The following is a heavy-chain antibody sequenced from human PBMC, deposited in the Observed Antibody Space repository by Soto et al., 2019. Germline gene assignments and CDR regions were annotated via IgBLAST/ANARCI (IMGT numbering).Heavy chain of an antibody. CDR3: ATLPPRIVVVKTEIPT. CDR1: GYTFTIYA. J-gene: IGHJ5*02. Sequence: APVKLSRKASGYTFTIYAMHWVRKAPGQRLEWMGWINAGNGNTKYSQKFQGRVTITRDTSASTAYMELSSLRSEDTAVYYCATLPPRIVVVKTEIPTWGQGTLVTVSS. V-gene: IGHV1-3*01. CDR2: INAGNGNT. D-gene: IGHD2-15*01.